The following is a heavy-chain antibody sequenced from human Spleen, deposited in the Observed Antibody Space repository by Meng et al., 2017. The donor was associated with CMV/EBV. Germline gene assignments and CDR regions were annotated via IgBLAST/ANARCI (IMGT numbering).Heavy chain of an antibody. D-gene: IGHD2/OR15-2a*01. V-gene: IGHV3-23*01. Sequence: GGSLRLSCAASGFTFSSYAMHWVRQAPGKGLEWVSAISGSGRSTYYADSVKGRFTISRDNSRNTLFLQMNSLRAEDTAVYYCAKSLGGNIYDAFAIWGQGTMVTVSS. CDR1: GFTFSSYA. CDR3: AKSLGGNIYDAFAI. J-gene: IGHJ3*02. CDR2: ISGSGRST.